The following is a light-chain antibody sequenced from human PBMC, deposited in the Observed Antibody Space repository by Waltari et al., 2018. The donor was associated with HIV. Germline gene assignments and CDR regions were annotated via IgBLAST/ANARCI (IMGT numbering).Light chain of an antibody. CDR1: SSDVGSYNL. CDR2: EVS. CDR3: CSYARSGIP. Sequence: QSALTQPASVSGSFGQSITISCTGTSSDVGSYNLVSWYQYHPGKAPKLIIHEVSKRPSGVSNRFSGSKSGNTASLTVSGLQAEDEAHYYCCSYARSGIPFGGGTKLTVL. V-gene: IGLV2-23*02. J-gene: IGLJ2*01.